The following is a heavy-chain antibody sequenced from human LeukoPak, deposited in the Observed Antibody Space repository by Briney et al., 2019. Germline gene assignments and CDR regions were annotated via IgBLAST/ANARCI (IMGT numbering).Heavy chain of an antibody. Sequence: SETLSLTCTVSGDSTSTYYWSWIRQPPGRGLEWIGYIYYRGSTNYNPSLRSRVTLAIDTSQNQFSLTLSSVSAPDTPVYFCARGGSWIGADYWGQGTPVTPSS. V-gene: IGHV4-59*08. CDR3: ARGGSWIGADY. CDR2: IYYRGST. CDR1: GDSTSTYY. D-gene: IGHD6-13*01. J-gene: IGHJ4*02.